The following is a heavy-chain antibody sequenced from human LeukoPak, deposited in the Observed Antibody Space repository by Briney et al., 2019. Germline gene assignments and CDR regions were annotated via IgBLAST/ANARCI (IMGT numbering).Heavy chain of an antibody. J-gene: IGHJ4*02. D-gene: IGHD2-15*01. Sequence: GRSLRISCAASGFTFGSYGMHWVRQAPGKGLEWVAAIWYDGSIQYYADSVKGRFTISRDNSKNTLYLQMDSLRAEDTAVYYCARAGYCSGGSCYGSDYWGQGTLVSVSS. CDR2: IWYDGSIQ. V-gene: IGHV3-33*01. CDR3: ARAGYCSGGSCYGSDY. CDR1: GFTFGSYG.